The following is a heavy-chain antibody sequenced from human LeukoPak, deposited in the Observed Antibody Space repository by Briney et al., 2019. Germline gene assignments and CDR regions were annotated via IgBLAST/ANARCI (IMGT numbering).Heavy chain of an antibody. CDR1: GYTFNSYG. CDR2: ISAYNGNT. V-gene: IGHV1-18*01. J-gene: IGHJ4*03. D-gene: IGHD3-10*01. CDR3: ARDFGYYGSGRYYLVY. Sequence: EASVKVSCKASGYTFNSYGISWVRQAPGQGLEWMGWISAYNGNTNYAQKLQGRVTMTTDTSPSTAHLDVRSRSADDQAGYYWARDFGYYGSGRYYLVYWGQGNPGSVSP.